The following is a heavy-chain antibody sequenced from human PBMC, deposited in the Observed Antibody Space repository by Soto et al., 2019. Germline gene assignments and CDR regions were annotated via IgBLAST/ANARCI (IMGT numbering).Heavy chain of an antibody. J-gene: IGHJ6*03. V-gene: IGHV4-34*01. CDR3: ARAFLRGSGSYSYYYYYYMDV. D-gene: IGHD3-10*01. CDR1: GGSFSGYY. Sequence: SETLSLTCAVYGGSFSGYYWSWIRQPPGKGLEWIGEINHSGSTNYNPSLKSRVTISVDTSKNQFSLKLSSVTAADTAVYYCARAFLRGSGSYSYYYYYYMDVWGKGTTVTVSS. CDR2: INHSGST.